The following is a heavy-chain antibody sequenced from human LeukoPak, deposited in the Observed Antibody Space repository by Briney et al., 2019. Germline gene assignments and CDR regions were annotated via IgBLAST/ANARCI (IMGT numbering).Heavy chain of an antibody. CDR3: ASLGAFDI. Sequence: PSETLSLTFTVSGASISSPSYYWNWIRQPAGKGLEWIGRFYTGSTTYNPSLKSRVTISVDTSKNQFSLKLSSVTAADTAVYYCASLGAFDIWGQGTMVTVSS. CDR1: GASISSPSYY. J-gene: IGHJ3*02. CDR2: FYTGST. V-gene: IGHV4-61*02. D-gene: IGHD3-16*01.